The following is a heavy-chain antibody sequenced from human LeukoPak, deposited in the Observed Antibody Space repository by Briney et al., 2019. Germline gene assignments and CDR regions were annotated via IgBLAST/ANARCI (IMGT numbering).Heavy chain of an antibody. CDR2: IIPIFGTA. J-gene: IGHJ3*02. CDR3: ARDFNFFYAFDI. Sequence: ASVKVSCKASGGTFSSYAISWVRQAPGQGLEWMGGIIPIFGTANYAQKFQGRVTITTDESTSTAYMELSSLRSEDTAVYYCARDFNFFYAFDIWGQGTMVTVSS. D-gene: IGHD2/OR15-2a*01. CDR1: GGTFSSYA. V-gene: IGHV1-69*05.